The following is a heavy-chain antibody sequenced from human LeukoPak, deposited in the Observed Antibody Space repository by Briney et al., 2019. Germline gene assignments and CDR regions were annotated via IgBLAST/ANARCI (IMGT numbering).Heavy chain of an antibody. V-gene: IGHV4-34*01. CDR2: INHSGST. CDR1: GGSFSGYH. Sequence: PSETLSLTCAVYGGSFSGYHWSWIPQPPGKGLEWIGEINHSGSTKYSSSLKSRVTISVDTPKNQFSLKLSSVTAADTAVYYCARATEGYSTSVVYMDVWGKGTTVTVSS. J-gene: IGHJ6*03. D-gene: IGHD6-6*01. CDR3: ARATEGYSTSVVYMDV.